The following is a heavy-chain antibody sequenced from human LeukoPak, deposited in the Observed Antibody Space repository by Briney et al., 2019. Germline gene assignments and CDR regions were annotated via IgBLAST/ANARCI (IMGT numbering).Heavy chain of an antibody. V-gene: IGHV3-74*01. J-gene: IGHJ4*02. D-gene: IGHD3-22*01. CDR1: GFTFSNYW. CDR3: ATPLDYYDSSGYHQGGD. Sequence: PGGSLRLSCAAPGFTFSNYWMHWIRQVPGKGLVWVSHIKYDGSATNYADSVKGRFTISRDNAKNSLYLQMNSLRAEDTAVYYCATPLDYYDSSGYHQGGDWGQGTLVTVSS. CDR2: IKYDGSAT.